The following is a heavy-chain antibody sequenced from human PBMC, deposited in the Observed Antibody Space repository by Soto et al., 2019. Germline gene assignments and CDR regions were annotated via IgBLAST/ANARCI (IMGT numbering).Heavy chain of an antibody. CDR3: AKANCSSTSCMGPYYYYGMDV. D-gene: IGHD2-2*01. CDR1: GFTFDDYA. J-gene: IGHJ6*02. CDR2: ISWNSGSI. Sequence: PGGSLRLSCAASGFTFDDYAMHWVRQAPGKGLEWVSGISWNSGSIGYADSVKGRFTISRDNAKNSLYLQMNSLRAEDTALYYCAKANCSSTSCMGPYYYYGMDVWGQGTTVTV. V-gene: IGHV3-9*01.